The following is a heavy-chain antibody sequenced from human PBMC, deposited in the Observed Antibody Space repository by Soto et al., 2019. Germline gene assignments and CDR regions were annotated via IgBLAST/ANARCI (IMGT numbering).Heavy chain of an antibody. D-gene: IGHD6-13*01. CDR3: AKVGVGPGGIAPGNFGY. Sequence: SLXLSCTASGFTFNTFTMNWVRQSPGNGLEWVSSITATSFDISHAASVRGRFATSRDNAQNSLFLQMNNLRAEDTAVYYCAKVGVGPGGIAPGNFGYWGQGTLVTVSS. V-gene: IGHV3-21*04. CDR1: GFTFNTFT. J-gene: IGHJ4*02. CDR2: ITATSFDI.